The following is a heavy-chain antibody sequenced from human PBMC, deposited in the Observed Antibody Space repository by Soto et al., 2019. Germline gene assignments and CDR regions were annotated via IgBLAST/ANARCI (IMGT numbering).Heavy chain of an antibody. J-gene: IGHJ4*02. CDR1: SGSFSGYY. CDR3: ARGRLFLTTSGLAITYFDY. D-gene: IGHD3-3*01. Sequence: SETLSLTCAVYSGSFSGYYYSWIRQSPGKGLEWIGEITHGGSTTYSPSLKSRVTMSLDTSKNQFSLNMTSMTAADTAVYYCARGRLFLTTSGLAITYFDYWGQGTLVTVS. CDR2: ITHGGST. V-gene: IGHV4-34*01.